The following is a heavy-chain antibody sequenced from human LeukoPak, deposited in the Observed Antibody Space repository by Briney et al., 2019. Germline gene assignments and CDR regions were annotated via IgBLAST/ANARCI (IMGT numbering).Heavy chain of an antibody. CDR1: GFTFSSYA. Sequence: GGSLRLSCAASGFTFSSYAMSWVRQAPGKGLEWVSAISGSGDSTYYGDSVKGRFTISRDNSKNTLYLQMNSLRAEDTAVYYCAREDRGIVVVPLDYWGQGTLVTVSS. V-gene: IGHV3-23*01. J-gene: IGHJ4*02. D-gene: IGHD2-15*01. CDR3: AREDRGIVVVPLDY. CDR2: ISGSGDST.